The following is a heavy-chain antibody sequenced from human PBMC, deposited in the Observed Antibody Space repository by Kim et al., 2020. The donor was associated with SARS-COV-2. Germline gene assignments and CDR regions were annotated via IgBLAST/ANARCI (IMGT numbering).Heavy chain of an antibody. CDR2: INAGNGET. CDR3: ARVGVAGYYYGLDV. Sequence: ASVKVSCKASGYIFTTYAIHWVRRAPGQRFEWMGWINAGNGETKYPQKFQGRVTITRDTSATTAYMDLSSLRSEDTAVYYCARVGVAGYYYGLDVWGQGTTVTVSS. CDR1: GYIFTTYA. J-gene: IGHJ6*02. V-gene: IGHV1-3*01. D-gene: IGHD3-10*01.